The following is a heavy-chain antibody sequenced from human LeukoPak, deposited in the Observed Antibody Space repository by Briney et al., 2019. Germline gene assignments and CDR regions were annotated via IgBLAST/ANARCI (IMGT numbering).Heavy chain of an antibody. D-gene: IGHD6-19*01. CDR1: GGSIRSYF. V-gene: IGHV4-59*01. Sequence: PSETLSLTCSVSGGSIRSYFWSWIRQPAGKGLEWIGYIYYSGSTNYNPSLKSRVTISVDTSKNQFSLKLSSVTAADTAVYYCARDSAGAGSSSGYRAFDIWGQGTMVTVSS. J-gene: IGHJ3*02. CDR2: IYYSGST. CDR3: ARDSAGAGSSSGYRAFDI.